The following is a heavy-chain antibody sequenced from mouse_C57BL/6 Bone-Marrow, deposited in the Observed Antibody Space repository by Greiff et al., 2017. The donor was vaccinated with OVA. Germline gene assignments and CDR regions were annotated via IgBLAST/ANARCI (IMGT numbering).Heavy chain of an antibody. V-gene: IGHV14-4*01. J-gene: IGHJ2*01. CDR2: IEPENGDT. CDR3: TTSFITTVVATDFDY. Sequence: VQLQQSGAELVRPGASVKLSCTASGFNIKDDYMHWVKQRPEQGLEWSGWIEPENGDTEYASKFQGKATITADTSSNTAYLQLSSLTSEDTAVYYCTTSFITTVVATDFDYWGQGTTLTVSS. CDR1: GFNIKDDY. D-gene: IGHD1-1*01.